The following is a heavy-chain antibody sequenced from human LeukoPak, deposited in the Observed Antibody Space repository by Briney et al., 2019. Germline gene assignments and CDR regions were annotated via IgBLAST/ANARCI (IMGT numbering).Heavy chain of an antibody. J-gene: IGHJ3*02. CDR1: GFTFSSYS. CDR3: ARAMGELSSPGDAFDI. CDR2: ISSSSSTI. V-gene: IGHV3-48*04. Sequence: GGSLRLSCAASGFTFSSYSMNWVRQAPGKGLEWVSYISSSSSTIYYADSVKGRFTISRDNAKNSLYLQMNSLRAEDTAVYYCARAMGELSSPGDAFDIWAKGQWSPSLQ. D-gene: IGHD3-16*02.